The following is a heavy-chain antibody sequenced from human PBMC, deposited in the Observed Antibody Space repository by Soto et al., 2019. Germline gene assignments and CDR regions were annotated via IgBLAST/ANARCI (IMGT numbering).Heavy chain of an antibody. CDR2: ISYDGSNK. D-gene: IGHD1-7*01. V-gene: IGHV3-30-3*01. Sequence: QVQLVESGGGVVQPGRSLRLSCAASGFTFSSYAMHWVRQAPGKGLEWVAVISYDGSNKYYADSVKGRFTISRDNSKNTLYLQMNSLRAEDTAVYYCARGDNWNYGRWFDYWGQGTLVTVSS. J-gene: IGHJ4*02. CDR1: GFTFSSYA. CDR3: ARGDNWNYGRWFDY.